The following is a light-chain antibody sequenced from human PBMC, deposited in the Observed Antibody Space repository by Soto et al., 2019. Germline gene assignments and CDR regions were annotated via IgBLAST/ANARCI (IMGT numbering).Light chain of an antibody. Sequence: QSALTQPPSASGSPGQSVTISCTGTKSDIGVYDFVSWYQHHPGKAPRLIIYEVVQRPSGVPDRFSGSKSGNTASLTVSGLQAADEADYYCSSYTSSNTGVFGGGTKLTVL. CDR1: KSDIGVYDF. V-gene: IGLV2-8*01. CDR2: EVV. J-gene: IGLJ3*02. CDR3: SSYTSSNTGV.